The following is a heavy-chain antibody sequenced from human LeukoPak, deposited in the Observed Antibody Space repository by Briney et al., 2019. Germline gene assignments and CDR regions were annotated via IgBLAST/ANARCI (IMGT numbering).Heavy chain of an antibody. D-gene: IGHD5-12*01. J-gene: IGHJ4*02. CDR1: GGSISSYY. V-gene: IGHV4-59*01. Sequence: SETLSLTCTVSGGSISSYYWSWIRQPPGKGLEWIGYIYYSGSTNYNPSLKSRVIISVDTSKNQFSLKLSSVTAADTAVYYCARGLEATSLDYWGQGTLVTVSS. CDR2: IYYSGST. CDR3: ARGLEATSLDY.